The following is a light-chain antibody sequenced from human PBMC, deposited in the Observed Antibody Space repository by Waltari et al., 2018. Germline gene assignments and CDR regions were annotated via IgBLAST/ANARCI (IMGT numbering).Light chain of an antibody. CDR3: QSYDTTLSVV. CDR1: TSNIGAGSD. J-gene: IGLJ2*01. CDR2: GTN. Sequence: QSVLTQPPSVSGAPGQRVSISCTGSTSNIGAGSDFHWYQPGPGKAPKLIIYGTNTRPLGVPDRFFGSQYGTSASLAIIGLQAEDEGDYYCQSYDTTLSVVFGGGTKLTVL. V-gene: IGLV1-40*01.